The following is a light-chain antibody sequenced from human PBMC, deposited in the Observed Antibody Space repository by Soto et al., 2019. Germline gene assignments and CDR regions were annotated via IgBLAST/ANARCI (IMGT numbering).Light chain of an antibody. CDR2: GAS. Sequence: IQLTQPPSSLSASVGDRVTITCRSSQGISSFLAWYQQKPGKAPKVLIYGASTLQSGVPLRFSGRGSGTDFTLTISSLQPEDFATYYCQQLESYPLTFGGGTKV. CDR1: QGISSF. CDR3: QQLESYPLT. V-gene: IGKV1-9*01. J-gene: IGKJ4*01.